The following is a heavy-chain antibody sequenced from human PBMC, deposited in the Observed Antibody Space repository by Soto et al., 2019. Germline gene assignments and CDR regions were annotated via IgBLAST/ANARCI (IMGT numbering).Heavy chain of an antibody. V-gene: IGHV4-34*01. CDR3: AGHSGYYFDY. D-gene: IGHD5-12*01. CDR2: INHSEST. CDR1: GGSFSGYY. J-gene: IGHJ4*02. Sequence: SETLSLTCAVYGGSFSGYYWSWIRQPPGKGLEWIGEINHSESTNYNPSLKSRVTISVDTSKNQFSLKLSSVTAADTAVYYCAGHSGYYFDYWGQGTLVTVSS.